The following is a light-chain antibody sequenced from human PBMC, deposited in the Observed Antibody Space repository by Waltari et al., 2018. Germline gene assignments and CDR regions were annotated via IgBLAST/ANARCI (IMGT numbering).Light chain of an antibody. J-gene: IGLJ3*02. V-gene: IGLV2-14*01. CDR1: SSDVGAYNY. CDR2: DVT. Sequence: SALTQPASVSGSPGQSITIPCTATSSDVGAYNYVSWYQQHPGRAPKLMIYDVTKRPSGVSNRFSGSKSGNTASLTISGLQAEDEADYYCSSYTSSSTWVFGGGTKLTVL. CDR3: SSYTSSSTWV.